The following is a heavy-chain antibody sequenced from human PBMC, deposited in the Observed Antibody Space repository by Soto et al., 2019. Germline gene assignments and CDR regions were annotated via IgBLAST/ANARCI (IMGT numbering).Heavy chain of an antibody. CDR2: INPSGGST. CDR1: GYTFTSYY. V-gene: IGHV1-46*01. Sequence: GASVKVSCKASGYTFTSYYMHWVRQAPGQGLEGMGIINPSGGSTSYAQKFQGRVSMTRDTSTSTVYMELSSLRSEDTAVYYCARVTGYSYGGEIGAIYYYYGMDVWGQGTTVTVSS. J-gene: IGHJ6*02. CDR3: ARVTGYSYGGEIGAIYYYYGMDV. D-gene: IGHD5-18*01.